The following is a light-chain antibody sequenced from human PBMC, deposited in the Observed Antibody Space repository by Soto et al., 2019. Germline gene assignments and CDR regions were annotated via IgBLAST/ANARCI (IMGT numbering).Light chain of an antibody. CDR2: GNT. CDR1: SSKIGSTYD. V-gene: IGLV1-40*01. J-gene: IGLJ1*01. Sequence: QSVLTQPPSVSAAPGQRVTISCTGSSSKIGSTYDVQWYQQLPGTAPTLLIHGNTDRPSGVPDRFSGPKSGTSASLAITGLQADDEADYYRQSYDDSLSVHYVFGTGTKVTVL. CDR3: QSYDDSLSVHYV.